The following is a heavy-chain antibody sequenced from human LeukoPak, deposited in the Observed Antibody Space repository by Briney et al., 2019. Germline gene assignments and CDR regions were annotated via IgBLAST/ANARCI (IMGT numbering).Heavy chain of an antibody. J-gene: IGHJ4*02. CDR3: ARAAFDYDSSGYYVVDY. Sequence: GGSLRLSCAASGFTFSSYAMSWVRQAPGKGLEWVSAISGSGGSTYYADSVKGRFTISRDNSKNTLYLQMNSLRAEDTAVYYCARAAFDYDSSGYYVVDYWGQGTLVTVSS. CDR2: ISGSGGST. V-gene: IGHV3-23*01. D-gene: IGHD3-22*01. CDR1: GFTFSSYA.